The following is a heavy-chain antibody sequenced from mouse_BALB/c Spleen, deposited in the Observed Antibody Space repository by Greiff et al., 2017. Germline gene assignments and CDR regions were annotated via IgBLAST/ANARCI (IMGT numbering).Heavy chain of an antibody. J-gene: IGHJ4*01. D-gene: IGHD2-10*01. CDR3: ATSYYGNYYYAMDY. V-gene: IGHV2-6-4*01. Sequence: VKVVESGPGLVAPSQSLSITCTVSGFSLSRYSVHWVRQPPGKGLEWLGMIWGGGSTDYNSALKSRLSISKDNSKSQVFLKMNSLQTDDTAMYYCATSYYGNYYYAMDYRGQGNSVTVSS. CDR1: GFSLSRYS. CDR2: IWGGGST.